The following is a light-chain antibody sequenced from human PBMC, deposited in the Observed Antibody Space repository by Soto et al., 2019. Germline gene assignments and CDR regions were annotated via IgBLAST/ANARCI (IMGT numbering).Light chain of an antibody. J-gene: IGKJ2*01. Sequence: EIVMTQSPATLSVSPGERATLSCRASQSVSSNLAWYQQKPGQAPRLLIYGAYSRATDIPARFSGSGSGTEFTLTISSLQSEDFAVYYCQQFNNLPPGYTFGQGTKLEIK. CDR2: GAY. CDR3: QQFNNLPPGYT. V-gene: IGKV3-15*01. CDR1: QSVSSN.